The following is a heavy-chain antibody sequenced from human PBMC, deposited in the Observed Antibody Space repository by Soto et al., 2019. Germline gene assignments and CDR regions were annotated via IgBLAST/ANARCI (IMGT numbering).Heavy chain of an antibody. Sequence: SETLSLTCTVTGGAISGYYWTWIRKPDGEGLEWIGRIYSSGSTNCNPSLKSRVTISLDTSMNYFSLRLSSVTAADTAVYYCARGQRFSDWFDPWGQGTLVTVSS. V-gene: IGHV4-4*07. CDR2: IYSSGST. D-gene: IGHD3-3*01. CDR1: GGAISGYY. J-gene: IGHJ5*02. CDR3: ARGQRFSDWFDP.